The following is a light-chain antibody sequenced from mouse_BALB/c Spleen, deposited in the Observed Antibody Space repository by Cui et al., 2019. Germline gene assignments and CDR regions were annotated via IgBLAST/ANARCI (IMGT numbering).Light chain of an antibody. CDR1: SSVSSSY. CDR3: HQWSSYPPT. V-gene: IGKV4-79*01. J-gene: IGKJ2*01. CDR2: STS. Sequence: QIVLTQSPAIMSASPGEKVTLTCSASSSVSSSYLYWYQQKPGSSPKLWIYSTSNLASGVPARFSGIGSGTSYSLTISSMEAEDAASYFCHQWSSYPPTFGGGTKLEIK.